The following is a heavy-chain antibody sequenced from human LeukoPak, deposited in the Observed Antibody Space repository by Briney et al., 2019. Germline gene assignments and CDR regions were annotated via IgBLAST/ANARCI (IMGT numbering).Heavy chain of an antibody. CDR1: GFSFISYS. D-gene: IGHD5-24*01. CDR3: ARDGDGLKPLDY. CDR2: ISSSSSDI. V-gene: IGHV3-21*01. J-gene: IGHJ4*02. Sequence: GGSLRLSCAASGFSFISYSKNWVRQAPGKGLEWVSSISSSSSDIYYADSVKGRFTISRDNAKNSLYLQMNSLRAEDTAIYYCARDGDGLKPLDYWGQGTLVIVSS.